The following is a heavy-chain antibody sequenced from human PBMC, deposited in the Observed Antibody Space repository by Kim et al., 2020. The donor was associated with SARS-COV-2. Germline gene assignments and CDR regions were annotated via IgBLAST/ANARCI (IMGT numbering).Heavy chain of an antibody. V-gene: IGHV3-30*04. J-gene: IGHJ4*02. CDR1: GFTFSSYA. CDR3: ARPHVIDTMVRGVITY. D-gene: IGHD3-10*01. Sequence: GGSLRLSCAASGFTFSSYAMHWVRQAPGKGLEWVAVISYDGSNKYYADSVKGRFTISRDNSKNTLYLQMNSLRAEDTAVYYCARPHVIDTMVRGVITYWGQGTLVTVSS. CDR2: ISYDGSNK.